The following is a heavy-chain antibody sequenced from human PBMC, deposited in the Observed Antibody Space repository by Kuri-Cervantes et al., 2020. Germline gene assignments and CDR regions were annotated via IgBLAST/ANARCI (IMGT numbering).Heavy chain of an antibody. CDR3: AKSLSLRLTISYWYFDL. Sequence: GGSLRLSCAASGFTFSSYGMHWVRQAPGKGLEWVAVIWYDGSNKYYADSVKGRFTISRDNSKNTLYLQMNSLRAEDTAVYYCAKSLSLRLTISYWYFDLWGRGTLVTVSS. V-gene: IGHV3-30*02. D-gene: IGHD4-17*01. J-gene: IGHJ2*01. CDR1: GFTFSSYG. CDR2: IWYDGSNK.